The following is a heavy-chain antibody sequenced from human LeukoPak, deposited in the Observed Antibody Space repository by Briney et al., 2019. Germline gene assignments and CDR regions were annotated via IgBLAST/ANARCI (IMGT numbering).Heavy chain of an antibody. CDR3: ARVLVSGYFDY. D-gene: IGHD4/OR15-4a*01. CDR2: IYYSGST. CDR1: GGSISSYY. Sequence: SETLSLTCTVSGGSISSYYWSWIRQPPGRGLEWIGYIYYSGSTNYNPSLKSRVTISVDTSKNQFSLKLSSVTAADTAVYYCARVLVSGYFDYWGQGTLVTVSS. V-gene: IGHV4-59*12. J-gene: IGHJ4*02.